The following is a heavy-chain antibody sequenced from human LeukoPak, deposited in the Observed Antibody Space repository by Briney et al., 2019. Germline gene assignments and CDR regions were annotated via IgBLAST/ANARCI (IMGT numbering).Heavy chain of an antibody. CDR3: AAEKNTYYDFWSGYYTNWFDP. Sequence: SETLSLTCAVYGGSFSGYYWSWIRQPPGKGLEWIGEINHSGSTYYNPSLKSRVTISVDTSKNQFSLKLSSVTAADTAVYYCAAEKNTYYDFWSGYYTNWFDPWGQGTLVTVSS. D-gene: IGHD3-3*01. J-gene: IGHJ5*02. CDR2: INHSGST. CDR1: GGSFSGYY. V-gene: IGHV4-34*01.